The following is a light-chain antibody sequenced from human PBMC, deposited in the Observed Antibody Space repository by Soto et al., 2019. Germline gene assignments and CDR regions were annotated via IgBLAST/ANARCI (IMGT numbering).Light chain of an antibody. J-gene: IGKJ2*01. CDR1: QAIDTH. V-gene: IGKV1-9*01. CDR2: GAS. Sequence: DVQMTQYPSSLSASLGDRVTITCRASQAIDTHLSWYQQKPGKAPNLLIFGASKLQSGVPSRFSGSGSGTEFTLTISSLQPEDFATYYCQQLNSHPRTFGQGTKLEIK. CDR3: QQLNSHPRT.